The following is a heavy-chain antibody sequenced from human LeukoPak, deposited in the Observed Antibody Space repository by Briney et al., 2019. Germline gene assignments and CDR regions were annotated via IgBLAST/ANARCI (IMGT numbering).Heavy chain of an antibody. J-gene: IGHJ4*02. Sequence: SVKVSCKASGGTFISYAISWVRQAPGQGLEWMGRIIPIFGTANYAQKFQGRVTITTDESTSTAYMELSSLRSEDTAAYYCARDKGSGSSGYFFFDYWGQGTLVTVSS. D-gene: IGHD3-22*01. V-gene: IGHV1-69*05. CDR1: GGTFISYA. CDR3: ARDKGSGSSGYFFFDY. CDR2: IIPIFGTA.